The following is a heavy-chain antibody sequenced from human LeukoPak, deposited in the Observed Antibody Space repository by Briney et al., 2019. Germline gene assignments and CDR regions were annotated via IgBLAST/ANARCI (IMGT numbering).Heavy chain of an antibody. CDR3: ARSVVRGLWDYGMDV. CDR2: INHSGST. Sequence: SETLSLACAVFGGSFSSYYWSWIRQPPGKGLQWIGEINHSGSTNYNPSLKSRVTISVDTSKNQFSLKLSSVTAADTAVYYCARSVVRGLWDYGMDVWGKGTTVTVSS. V-gene: IGHV4-34*01. J-gene: IGHJ6*04. D-gene: IGHD3-10*01. CDR1: GGSFSSYY.